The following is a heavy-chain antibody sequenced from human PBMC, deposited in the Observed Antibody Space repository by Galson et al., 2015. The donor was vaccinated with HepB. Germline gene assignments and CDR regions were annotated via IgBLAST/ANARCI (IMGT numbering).Heavy chain of an antibody. CDR2: IGKTSRGV. CDR3: VRWGSFDS. D-gene: IGHD3-16*01. CDR1: GFNFSAYS. V-gene: IGHV3-48*01. Sequence: SLRLSCAASGFNFSAYSMNWVRQAPGEGLQWVSYIGKTSRGVYCTDSVKGRFTISRDNAKNSVTLQMNSLRVEDTAVYYCVRWGSFDSWGQGTLVIVSS. J-gene: IGHJ4*02.